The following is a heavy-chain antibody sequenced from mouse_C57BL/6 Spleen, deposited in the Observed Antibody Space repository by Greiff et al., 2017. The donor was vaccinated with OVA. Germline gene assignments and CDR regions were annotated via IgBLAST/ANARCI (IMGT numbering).Heavy chain of an antibody. Sequence: VKLMESGPGLVAPSQSLSITCTVSGFSLTSYGVDWVRQSPGKGLEWLGVIWGVGSTNYNSALKSRLSISKDNSKSQVFLKMNSLQTDDTAMYYCASARYYYGSGYYYAMDYWGQGTSVTVSS. CDR1: GFSLTSYG. V-gene: IGHV2-6*01. CDR3: ASARYYYGSGYYYAMDY. J-gene: IGHJ4*01. CDR2: IWGVGST. D-gene: IGHD1-1*01.